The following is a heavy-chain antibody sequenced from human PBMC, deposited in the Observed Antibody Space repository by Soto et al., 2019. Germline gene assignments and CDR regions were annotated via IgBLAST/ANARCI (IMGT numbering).Heavy chain of an antibody. J-gene: IGHJ4*02. CDR1: GGFVTSGSYY. Sequence: SETLSLSCAVYGGFVTSGSYYWSWTRQPPGKGLEWIGEMSHSGGTHFNPSLKSRVTISVDTSKNQFTLKMSSVTAADTAVFFCARGPDIVATITKRFDFWGQGILVTVSS. CDR3: ARGPDIVATITKRFDF. V-gene: IGHV4-34*01. CDR2: MSHSGGT. D-gene: IGHD5-12*01.